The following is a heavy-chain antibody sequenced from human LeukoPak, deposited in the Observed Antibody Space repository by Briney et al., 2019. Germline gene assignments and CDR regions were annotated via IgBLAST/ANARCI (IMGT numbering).Heavy chain of an antibody. D-gene: IGHD3-16*01. Sequence: GGSLRLPCAASGFTFSSYWMNWARQASGKGLEWVASINHNGNVNYYVDSVKGRFTISRDNAKNSLYLQMSNLRAEDTAVYFCARGGGLDVWGQGATVTVSS. CDR1: GFTFSSYW. CDR2: INHNGNVN. J-gene: IGHJ6*02. CDR3: ARGGGLDV. V-gene: IGHV3-7*03.